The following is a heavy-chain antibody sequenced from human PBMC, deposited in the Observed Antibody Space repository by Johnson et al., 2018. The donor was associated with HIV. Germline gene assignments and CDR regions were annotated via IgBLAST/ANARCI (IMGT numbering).Heavy chain of an antibody. CDR1: GFTFSSYA. Sequence: QVQPVESGGGVVQPERSLRLSCAASGFTFSSYALHWVRQAPGQGLEWVAVISYDGTNKYYADSVKGRFTISRNNSKKTVYLQRSSVRIEHTAVYYCASSGGYEGGAFDIWGQGTMVTVSS. CDR3: ASSGGYEGGAFDI. D-gene: IGHD6-25*01. CDR2: ISYDGTNK. J-gene: IGHJ3*02. V-gene: IGHV3-30-3*01.